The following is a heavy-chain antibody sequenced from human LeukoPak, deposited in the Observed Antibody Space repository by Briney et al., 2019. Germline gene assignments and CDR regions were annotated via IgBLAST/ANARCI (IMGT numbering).Heavy chain of an antibody. V-gene: IGHV6-1*01. D-gene: IGHD2/OR15-2a*01. CDR3: ARGKYSAFDI. Sequence: SQTLSLTCGISGDSVSSNNIAWNWIRQSPSRGLEWLGRTYYRSKWRIDYAVSVKSRITINSDTSKNQFSLQLESVTPGDTAVYYCARGKYSAFDIWGQGTMVTVSS. J-gene: IGHJ3*02. CDR2: TYYRSKWRI. CDR1: GDSVSSNNIA.